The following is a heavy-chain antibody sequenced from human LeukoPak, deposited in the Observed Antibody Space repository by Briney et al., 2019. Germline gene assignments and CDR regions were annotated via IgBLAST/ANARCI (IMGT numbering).Heavy chain of an antibody. Sequence: ASVKVSCKASGYTFTSYDINWVRQATGQGLEWMGWMNPNSGNTGYAQKFQGRVTMTRNTSISTAYMELSSLRSEDAAVYYCARGSVGWPTENWFDPWGQGTLVTVSS. V-gene: IGHV1-8*01. J-gene: IGHJ5*02. CDR2: MNPNSGNT. CDR3: ARGSVGWPTENWFDP. CDR1: GYTFTSYD. D-gene: IGHD1-26*01.